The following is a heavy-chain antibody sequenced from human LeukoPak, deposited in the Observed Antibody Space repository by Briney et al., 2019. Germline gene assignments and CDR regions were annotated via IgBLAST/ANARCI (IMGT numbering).Heavy chain of an antibody. Sequence: GRSLRLSCAASGFTFSSYGMHWVRQAPGKGLEWVAVISYDGSNKYYADSVKGRFTISRDNSKNTLYLQMNSLRAEDTAVYYCARDEGPITMTLDYWGQGTLVTVSS. CDR2: ISYDGSNK. CDR3: ARDEGPITMTLDY. CDR1: GFTFSSYG. V-gene: IGHV3-30*19. D-gene: IGHD3-22*01. J-gene: IGHJ4*02.